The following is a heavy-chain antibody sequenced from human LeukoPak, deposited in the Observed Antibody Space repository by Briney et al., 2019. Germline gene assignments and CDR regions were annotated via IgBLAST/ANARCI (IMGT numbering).Heavy chain of an antibody. CDR2: ISSSSSYI. CDR1: GFTFSSYS. CDR3: ARTRGYYDSSGYCFDY. V-gene: IGHV3-21*01. D-gene: IGHD3-22*01. Sequence: GGSLRLSCAASGFTFSSYSMNWVRQAPGKGLEWVSSISSSSSYIYYADSVKGRFTISRDNAKNSLYLQMNSLRAEDTAVYYCARTRGYYDSSGYCFDYWGQGTLVTVPS. J-gene: IGHJ4*02.